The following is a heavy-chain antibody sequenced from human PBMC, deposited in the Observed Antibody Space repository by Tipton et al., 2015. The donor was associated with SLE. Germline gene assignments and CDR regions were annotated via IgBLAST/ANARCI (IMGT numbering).Heavy chain of an antibody. CDR2: LSLSDKN. V-gene: IGHV4-4*07. CDR1: DASMTSYF. CDR3: GRVNGAVTTYYHYWYGMDV. Sequence: GLVKPSEILSLTCNVSDASMTSYFWNWIRQPAGKGLEWIGRLSLSDKNNYNPSLKSRVTILVDTSKNQFSLKLTSVTAADTAVYYCGRVNGAVTTYYHYWYGMDVWGQGTTVTVSS. D-gene: IGHD4-17*01. J-gene: IGHJ6*02.